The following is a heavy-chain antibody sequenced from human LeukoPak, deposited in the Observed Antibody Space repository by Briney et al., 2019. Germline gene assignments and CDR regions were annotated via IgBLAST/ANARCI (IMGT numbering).Heavy chain of an antibody. J-gene: IGHJ4*02. D-gene: IGHD2-15*01. CDR1: GGSFSGYY. CDR2: INHSGST. Sequence: SETLSLTCAVYGGSFSGYYWSWIRQPPGKGLEWIGEINHSGSTNYNPSLKSRVTIPVDTSKNQFSLKLSSVTAADTAVYYCAREIVATISGFDYWGQGTLVTVSS. V-gene: IGHV4-34*01. CDR3: AREIVATISGFDY.